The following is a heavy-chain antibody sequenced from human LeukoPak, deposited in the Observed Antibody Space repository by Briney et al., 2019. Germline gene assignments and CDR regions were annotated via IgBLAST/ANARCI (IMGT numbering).Heavy chain of an antibody. CDR2: ISAYNGNT. J-gene: IGHJ6*03. Sequence: ASVKVSCKASVYTFTSYDISWVRQAPGQGLEWMGWISAYNGNTNYAQKLQGRVTMTTDTSTSTASMELRSLRSDDSAMYYYARLEQYGYLHYYYYYYMDVWGKGTTVTVSS. D-gene: IGHD5-18*01. CDR1: VYTFTSYD. CDR3: ARLEQYGYLHYYYYYYMDV. V-gene: IGHV1-18*01.